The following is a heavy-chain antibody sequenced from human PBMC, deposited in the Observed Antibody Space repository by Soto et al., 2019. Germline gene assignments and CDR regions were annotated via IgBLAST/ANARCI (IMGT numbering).Heavy chain of an antibody. V-gene: IGHV1-3*05. Sequence: QVQLVQSGAEEKKPGASVKVSRKASGYTFTSYAMHWVRQAPGQRLEWMGWINAGNGNTKYSQKFQGRVTITRDTSAITAYMELSSLRSEDTTVDYCAMSILVVTALDYWGQGTLVTVSS. D-gene: IGHD2-21*02. J-gene: IGHJ4*02. CDR2: INAGNGNT. CDR1: GYTFTSYA. CDR3: AMSILVVTALDY.